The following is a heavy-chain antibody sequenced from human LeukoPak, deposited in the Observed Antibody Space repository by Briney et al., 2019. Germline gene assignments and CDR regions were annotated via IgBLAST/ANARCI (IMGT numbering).Heavy chain of an antibody. D-gene: IGHD3-16*02. CDR3: ARGHYDYVWGSYRIHFDY. CDR1: GGSISSYY. V-gene: IGHV4-59*01. Sequence: SETLSLTCTVSGGSISSYYWSWIRQPPGKGLEWIGYIYYSGSTNYNPSLKSRVTISVDTSKNQFSLKLSSVTAADTAVYYCARGHYDYVWGSYRIHFDYWGQGTLVTVSS. J-gene: IGHJ4*02. CDR2: IYYSGST.